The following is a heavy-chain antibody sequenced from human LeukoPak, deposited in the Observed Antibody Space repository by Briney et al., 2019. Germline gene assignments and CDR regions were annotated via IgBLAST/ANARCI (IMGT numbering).Heavy chain of an antibody. J-gene: IGHJ4*02. CDR3: ARATTVTTGFDY. V-gene: IGHV4-39*07. Sequence: PSETLSLTCTVSGGSISSSSYYWGWIRQPPGKGLEWIGSIYYSGSTYYNPSLKSRVTISVDRSKNQFSLKLSSVTAADTAVYYCARATTVTTGFDYWGQGTLVTVSS. D-gene: IGHD4-11*01. CDR1: GGSISSSSYY. CDR2: IYYSGST.